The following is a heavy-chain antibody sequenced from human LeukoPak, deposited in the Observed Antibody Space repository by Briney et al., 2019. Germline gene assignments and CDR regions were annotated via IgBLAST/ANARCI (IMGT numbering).Heavy chain of an antibody. D-gene: IGHD4/OR15-4a*01. Sequence: ASVKVSCKTSGYTFRDYGITWVRQAPGQGLEWMGWIRNDNGNREYAQKIQGRVTMTRDTSTSTAYMELRSLTSDDTAVYYCARVTMVTTSPWSWGPKKIGQEVTWYDPWGQGTLVTVSS. CDR3: ARVTMVTTSPWSWGPKKIGQEVTWYDP. CDR2: IRNDNGNR. CDR1: GYTFRDYG. V-gene: IGHV1-18*01. J-gene: IGHJ5*02.